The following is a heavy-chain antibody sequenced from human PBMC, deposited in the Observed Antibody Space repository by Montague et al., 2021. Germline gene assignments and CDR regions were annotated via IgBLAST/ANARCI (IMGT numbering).Heavy chain of an antibody. CDR2: IFHNGDS. D-gene: IGHD1-26*01. J-gene: IGHJ4*02. V-gene: IGHV4-39*01. CDR1: GGSISSSTHY. CDR3: ARHGEGGRYRRGSEY. Sequence: SETLSLTCTVSGGSISSSTHYWGWIRQPPGKGLDWIGSIFHNGDSLYNPSLKSPAIISVDTSGNQFSLRLTSVTAADTAVYFCARHGEGGRYRRGSEYWGVGMLVTVS.